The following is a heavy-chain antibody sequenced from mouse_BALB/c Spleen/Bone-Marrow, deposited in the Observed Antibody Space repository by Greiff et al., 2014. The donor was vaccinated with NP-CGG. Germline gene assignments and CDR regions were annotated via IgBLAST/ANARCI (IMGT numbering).Heavy chain of an antibody. J-gene: IGHJ4*01. Sequence: VQLKESGGGLVKPGGSLKLSCAASGFTFSDYYMYWVRQTPEKRLEWVATISDGGGYTYYPDSVWGRFTISRDNAKNNLYLQMSSRKSEDTAMYYCARSGERYGAMDYWGQGTSVTVFS. V-gene: IGHV5-4*02. CDR1: GFTFSDYY. CDR3: ARSGERYGAMDY. CDR2: ISDGGGYT. D-gene: IGHD2-10*02.